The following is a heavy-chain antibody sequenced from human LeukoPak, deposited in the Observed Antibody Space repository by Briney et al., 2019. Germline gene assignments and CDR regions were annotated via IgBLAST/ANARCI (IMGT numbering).Heavy chain of an antibody. CDR2: ISGSGGRT. CDR3: ARTLVGATSGPYCYRDS. J-gene: IGHJ4*02. Sequence: GGSLRLSCEASGFSFNNYAMTWVRQAPGKGLEWVSAISGSGGRTYYPDSVKGRFTISRDNSKNTLYLQINNLRAEDTAVYYCARTLVGATSGPYCYRDSWAQGTLVTVFS. D-gene: IGHD1-26*01. V-gene: IGHV3-23*01. CDR1: GFSFNNYA.